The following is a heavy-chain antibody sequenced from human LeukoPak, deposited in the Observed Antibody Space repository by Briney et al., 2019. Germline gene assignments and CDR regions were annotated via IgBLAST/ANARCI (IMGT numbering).Heavy chain of an antibody. CDR2: ISAYNGNT. J-gene: IGHJ6*02. D-gene: IGHD2-15*01. CDR3: ARDAEDIVVVVAATEGSYYYGMDV. Sequence: GASVKVSCKASGYTFTSYGISWVRQAPGQGLEWMGWISAYNGNTNYAQKLQGRATMTTDTSTSTAYMELRSLRSDDTAVYYCARDAEDIVVVVAATEGSYYYGMDVWGQGTTVTVSS. CDR1: GYTFTSYG. V-gene: IGHV1-18*01.